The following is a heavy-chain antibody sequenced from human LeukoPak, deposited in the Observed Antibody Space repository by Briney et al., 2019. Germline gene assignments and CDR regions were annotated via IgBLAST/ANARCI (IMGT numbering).Heavy chain of an antibody. CDR2: IRQDGSER. V-gene: IGHV3-7*01. D-gene: IGHD4-17*01. Sequence: PGGSLRLSCAASKFTFNIYWMSWARQAPGKGLEWVANIRQDGSERYYVDSVKGRFTISGDNAKNSLYLQMNSLRAEDTAVYYCARDAVSWGQGIMVTVSS. CDR3: ARDAVS. J-gene: IGHJ3*01. CDR1: KFTFNIYW.